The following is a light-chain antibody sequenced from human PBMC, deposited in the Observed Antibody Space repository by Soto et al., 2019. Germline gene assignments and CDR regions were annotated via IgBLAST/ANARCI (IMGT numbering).Light chain of an antibody. J-gene: IGLJ1*01. Sequence: QSVLTQPRSVSGSPGQSVTSSCTGTNSDVGGYNYVSWYQQHPGKDPKLIIYDVNRRPSGVPDRFSGSKSDNTASLTISGLQAEDEADYYCCSYAGSYTYVFGTGTKVTVL. V-gene: IGLV2-11*01. CDR3: CSYAGSYTYV. CDR2: DVN. CDR1: NSDVGGYNY.